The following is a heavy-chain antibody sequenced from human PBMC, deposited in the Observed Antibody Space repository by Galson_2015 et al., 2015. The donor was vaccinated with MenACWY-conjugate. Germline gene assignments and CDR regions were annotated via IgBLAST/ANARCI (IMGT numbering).Heavy chain of an antibody. V-gene: IGHV1-46*02. J-gene: IGHJ6*02. D-gene: IGHD1-26*01. CDR1: GYTFNTYY. CDR2: INPYGGST. CDR3: ARGRGSYYYGMDV. Sequence: SVKVSCKASGYTFNTYYMHWVRQAPGQGLEWVGIINPYGGSTTYAQKFQGRVTMTRDTSTSTVYMELSSLRSEDTAVYYCARGRGSYYYGMDVWGQGATVTVSS.